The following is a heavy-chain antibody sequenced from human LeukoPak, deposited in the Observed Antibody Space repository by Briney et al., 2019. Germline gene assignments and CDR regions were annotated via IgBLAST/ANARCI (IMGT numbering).Heavy chain of an antibody. Sequence: GGSLRLSCAASGFTFSSYWMSWVRQAPGKGLEWVSAISGSGGGTYYADSVKGRFTISRDNSKNTLYLQMNSLRAEDTAVYYCAKMAGAAAAGTGGYYFDYWGQGTLVTVSS. CDR3: AKMAGAAAAGTGGYYFDY. CDR1: GFTFSSYW. CDR2: ISGSGGGT. V-gene: IGHV3-23*01. J-gene: IGHJ4*02. D-gene: IGHD6-13*01.